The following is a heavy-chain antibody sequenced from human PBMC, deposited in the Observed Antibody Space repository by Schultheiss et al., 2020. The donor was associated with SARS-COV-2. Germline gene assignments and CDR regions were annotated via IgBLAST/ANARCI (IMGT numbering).Heavy chain of an antibody. CDR1: GFTFSSYA. J-gene: IGHJ6*02. V-gene: IGHV3-21*04. CDR3: ARGNIVVVPAAIVFGGMDV. Sequence: GGSLRLSCAASGFTFSSYAMSWVRQAPGKGLEWVSAISGSSYIYYADSVKGRFTISRDNAMNSLYLQMDSLRAEDTAVYYCARGNIVVVPAAIVFGGMDVWGQGTTVTVSS. CDR2: ISGSSYI. D-gene: IGHD2-2*01.